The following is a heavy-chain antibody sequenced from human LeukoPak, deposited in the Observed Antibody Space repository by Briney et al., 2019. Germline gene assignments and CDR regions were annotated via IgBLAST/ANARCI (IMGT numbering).Heavy chain of an antibody. CDR3: AKMGPKAGRRYCSGGSCYLYYFDY. Sequence: GGSLRLSCAASGFTFSSYAMSWVRQAPGRGLEWVSAIRGSAGSIYYADSVKGRFTISRDNSKNTLYLRMNSLRAEDTAVYYCAKMGPKAGRRYCSGGSCYLYYFDYWGQGTLVTVSS. D-gene: IGHD2-15*01. CDR1: GFTFSSYA. CDR2: IRGSAGSI. J-gene: IGHJ4*02. V-gene: IGHV3-23*01.